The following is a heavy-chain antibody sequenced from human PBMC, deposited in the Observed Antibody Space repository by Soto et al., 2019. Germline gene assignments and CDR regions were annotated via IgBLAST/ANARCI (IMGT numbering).Heavy chain of an antibody. D-gene: IGHD3-22*01. CDR1: GGSISSGGYS. V-gene: IGHV4-30-2*01. CDR3: ARAYLDYYDSSGYPDNWFDP. CDR2: IYHSGST. Sequence: SETLSLTCAVSGGSISSGGYSWSWIRQPPGKGLEWIGYIYHSGSTYYNPSLKSRVTISVDRSKNQFSLKLSSVTAAGTAVYYCARAYLDYYDSSGYPDNWFDPWGQGTLVTVSS. J-gene: IGHJ5*02.